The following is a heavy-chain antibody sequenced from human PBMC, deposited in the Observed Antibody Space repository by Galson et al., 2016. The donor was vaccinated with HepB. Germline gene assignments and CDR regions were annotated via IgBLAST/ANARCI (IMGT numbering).Heavy chain of an antibody. CDR1: GFIFSHYG. Sequence: SLRLSCAASGFIFSHYGMHWVRQAPGEGLEWVAMIWFDGSSKHHSDSVRGRFTISRDNSKNTLYLEMNSLRAEGTAVYYCATEDLSSPGNGVLDIWGQGAMVTGSS. CDR3: ATEDLSSPGNGVLDI. D-gene: IGHD2-8*01. V-gene: IGHV3-33*01. J-gene: IGHJ3*02. CDR2: IWFDGSSK.